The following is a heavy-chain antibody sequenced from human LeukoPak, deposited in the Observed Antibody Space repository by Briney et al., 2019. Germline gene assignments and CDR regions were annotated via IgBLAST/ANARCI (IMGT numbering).Heavy chain of an antibody. CDR3: AREQDSSGYYPD. D-gene: IGHD3-22*01. V-gene: IGHV1-2*06. Sequence: SXXVSCKASGYTFTSYYMHWVRQAPGQGLEWMGRINPNSGGTNYAQKFQGRVTMTRDTSISTAYMELSRLRSDDAAVYYCAREQDSSGYYPDWGQGTLVTVSS. CDR2: INPNSGGT. CDR1: GYTFTSYY. J-gene: IGHJ4*02.